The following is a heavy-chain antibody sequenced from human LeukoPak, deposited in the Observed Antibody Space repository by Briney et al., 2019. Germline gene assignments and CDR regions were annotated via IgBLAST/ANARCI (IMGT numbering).Heavy chain of an antibody. CDR1: GFTFSSYG. CDR3: AKERDSSGWYTEFSGGDY. CDR2: IRYDGSNK. J-gene: IGHJ4*02. D-gene: IGHD6-19*01. Sequence: GGSLRLSCAASGFTFSSYGMHWVRQAPGKGLEWVAFIRYDGSNKYYADSVKGRFTISRDNSKNTLYLQMKSLRAEDTAVYYCAKERDSSGWYTEFSGGDYWGQGTLVTVSS. V-gene: IGHV3-30*02.